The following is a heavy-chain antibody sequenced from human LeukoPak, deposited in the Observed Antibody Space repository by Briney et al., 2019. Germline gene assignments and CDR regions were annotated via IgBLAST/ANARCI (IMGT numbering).Heavy chain of an antibody. D-gene: IGHD6-6*01. Sequence: ASVKVSCKASGGTFGSYAISWVRQAPGQGLEWMGGIIPIFGTANYAQKFQGRVTITADESTSTAYMELSSLRSEDTAVYYCARARIAARLNDAFDIWGQGTMVTVSS. V-gene: IGHV1-69*13. CDR3: ARARIAARLNDAFDI. CDR2: IIPIFGTA. CDR1: GGTFGSYA. J-gene: IGHJ3*02.